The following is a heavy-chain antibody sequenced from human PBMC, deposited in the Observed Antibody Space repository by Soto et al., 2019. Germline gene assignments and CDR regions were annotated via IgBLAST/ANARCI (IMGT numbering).Heavy chain of an antibody. Sequence: GGSLRLSCAASGFTFNIYAMHWVRQAPGEGLEWVAVVSNDGRDKYYADSVKGRFTIFRDNAKNTLYLQMSSLRDEDTAVYYCARTNSGSFHYDFDYWGQGTLVTVSS. D-gene: IGHD1-26*01. CDR2: VSNDGRDK. V-gene: IGHV3-30*04. CDR3: ARTNSGSFHYDFDY. CDR1: GFTFNIYA. J-gene: IGHJ4*02.